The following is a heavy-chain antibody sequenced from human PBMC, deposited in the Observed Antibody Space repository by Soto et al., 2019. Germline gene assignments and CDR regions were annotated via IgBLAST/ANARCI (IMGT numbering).Heavy chain of an antibody. Sequence: SETLSLTCTVSGGSISSYYWSWIRQPPGKGLEWIWYIYYSGSTNYNPSLKSRVTISVDTSKNQFSLKLSSVTAADTAVYYSARSSASSYYFDYWGQGTLVTVSS. J-gene: IGHJ4*02. V-gene: IGHV4-59*01. CDR1: GGSISSYY. CDR3: ARSSASSYYFDY. CDR2: IYYSGST. D-gene: IGHD6-6*01.